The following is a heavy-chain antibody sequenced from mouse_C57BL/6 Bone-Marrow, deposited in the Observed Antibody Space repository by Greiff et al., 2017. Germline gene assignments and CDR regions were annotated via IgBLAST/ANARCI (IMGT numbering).Heavy chain of an antibody. CDR3: AAHRWLLLYFDV. D-gene: IGHD2-3*01. Sequence: VQLQQSGAELVKPGASVKLSCTASGFNIKDYYMHWVKQRTEQGLEWIGRIDPEDGETKYAPKFQGKATITADTSSNTAYLQLSSLASEYTAVYYCAAHRWLLLYFDVWRTSTTVTVSS. J-gene: IGHJ1*03. V-gene: IGHV14-2*01. CDR1: GFNIKDYY. CDR2: IDPEDGET.